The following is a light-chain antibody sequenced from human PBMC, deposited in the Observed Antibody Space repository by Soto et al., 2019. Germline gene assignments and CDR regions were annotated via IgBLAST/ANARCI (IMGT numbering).Light chain of an antibody. J-gene: IGKJ5*01. CDR1: QSISSY. V-gene: IGKV1-6*01. CDR3: LQDYRYPIT. Sequence: IQMTQSPSSLSASVGDRVTITCRASQSISSYLNWYQQKPGKAPKLLIYAASTLQSGVPSRFSGSGSGTDFTLTISSLQPEDFATYYCLQDYRYPITFGQGTRLEIK. CDR2: AAS.